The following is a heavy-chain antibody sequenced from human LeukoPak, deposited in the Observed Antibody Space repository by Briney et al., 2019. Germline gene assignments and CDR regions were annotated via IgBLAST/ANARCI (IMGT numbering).Heavy chain of an antibody. CDR3: ARELDGWFDP. CDR2: ISSSSSYI. CDR1: GFTFSSYA. Sequence: GGSLRLSCAASGFTFSSYAMSWVRQAPGKGLEWVSSISSSSSYIYYADSVKGRFTISRDNAKNSLYLQMNSLRAEDTAVYYCARELDGWFDPWGQGTLVTVSS. J-gene: IGHJ5*02. V-gene: IGHV3-21*01. D-gene: IGHD1-1*01.